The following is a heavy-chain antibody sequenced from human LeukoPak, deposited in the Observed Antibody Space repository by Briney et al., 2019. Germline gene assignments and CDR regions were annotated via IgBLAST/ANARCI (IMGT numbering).Heavy chain of an antibody. D-gene: IGHD5-18*01. Sequence: PSETLSLTCAVYGGSFSGYYWSWIRQPPGKGLEWIGEINHSGSTNYNPSLKSRVTISVDTSKNQFSLKLSSVTAADTAVYYCATNGNTAPDAFDIWGQGTMVTVSS. CDR1: GGSFSGYY. J-gene: IGHJ3*02. CDR2: INHSGST. CDR3: ATNGNTAPDAFDI. V-gene: IGHV4-34*01.